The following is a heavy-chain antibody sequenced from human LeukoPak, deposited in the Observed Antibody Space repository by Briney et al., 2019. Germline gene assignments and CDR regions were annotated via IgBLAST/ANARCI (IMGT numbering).Heavy chain of an antibody. Sequence: GGSLRLSCAASGFSFRSYAMSWVRQAPGKGLEWVSGISGDGGSTYYADSVKGRFTISRDNSKYTLYLQMSSLRAEDTAIYYCAKGNWLEYYYGMDVWGQGTTVTVSS. V-gene: IGHV3-23*01. CDR2: ISGDGGST. D-gene: IGHD5-12*01. J-gene: IGHJ6*02. CDR1: GFSFRSYA. CDR3: AKGNWLEYYYGMDV.